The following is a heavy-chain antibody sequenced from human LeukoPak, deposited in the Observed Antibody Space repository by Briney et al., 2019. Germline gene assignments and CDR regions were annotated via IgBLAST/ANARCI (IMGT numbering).Heavy chain of an antibody. V-gene: IGHV3-23*01. D-gene: IGHD3-22*01. CDR1: GFTFSSYW. J-gene: IGHJ4*02. CDR3: AREPHNYYDSSGYYNYFDY. CDR2: ISGTGGST. Sequence: PGGSLRLSCAASGFTFSSYWMHWVRQAPGKGLEWVSGISGTGGSTYYTDSVRGRFTISRDNSKNTLYLQMNSLRAEDTAVYYCAREPHNYYDSSGYYNYFDYWGQGTLVTVSS.